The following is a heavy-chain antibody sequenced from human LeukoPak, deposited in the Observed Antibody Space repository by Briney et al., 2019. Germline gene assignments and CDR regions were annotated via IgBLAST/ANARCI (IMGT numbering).Heavy chain of an antibody. J-gene: IGHJ6*02. Sequence: GGSLRLSCAASGFTFSSYWTPWVRQAPGKGLVWVSRINSDGSSRSYADCVKGRFTISRDNAKNTLYLQMNSLRAEDTAVYYCMLRPYYYYGMDVWGQGTTVTVSS. CDR1: GFTFSSYW. D-gene: IGHD5-12*01. CDR3: MLRPYYYYGMDV. V-gene: IGHV3-74*01. CDR2: INSDGSSR.